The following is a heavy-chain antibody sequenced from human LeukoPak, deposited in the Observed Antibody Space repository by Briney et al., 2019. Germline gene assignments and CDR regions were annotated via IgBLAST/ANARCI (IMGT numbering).Heavy chain of an antibody. V-gene: IGHV4-4*09. CDR1: GGSISSYY. CDR3: ARHMKYYDSSTGFDI. Sequence: PSETLSLTCTVSGGSISSYYWSWIRQPPGKGLEWIGYICTSGSTKYNPSLKIRVTISVDTSKSQFSLNLSSVTAADTAVYYCARHMKYYDSSTGFDIWGRGTMVTVSS. J-gene: IGHJ3*02. D-gene: IGHD3-22*01. CDR2: ICTSGST.